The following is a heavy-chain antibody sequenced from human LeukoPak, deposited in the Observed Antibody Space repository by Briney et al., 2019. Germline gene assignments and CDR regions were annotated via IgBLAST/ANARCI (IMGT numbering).Heavy chain of an antibody. CDR2: IYYGGST. J-gene: IGHJ5*01. CDR1: GGSFSGYS. V-gene: IGHV4-34*01. D-gene: IGHD3-22*01. Sequence: SETLSLTCAVYGGSFSGYSWSWIRQPPGKGLEWIGSIYYGGSTYYNPSLKSRVTISVDTSKNQFSLKLSSVTAADTAVYYCARDEDYYDSSGYYHNWFDPWGQGTLVTVSS. CDR3: ARDEDYYDSSGYYHNWFDP.